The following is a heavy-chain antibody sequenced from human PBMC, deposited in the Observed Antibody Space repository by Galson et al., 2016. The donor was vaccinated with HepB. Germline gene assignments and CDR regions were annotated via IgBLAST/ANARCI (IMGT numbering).Heavy chain of an antibody. V-gene: IGHV3-53*01. D-gene: IGHD3-16*01. J-gene: IGHJ4*02. CDR2: IQNDGGT. CDR1: GFTVSNNQ. Sequence: SLRLSCAASGFTVSNNQVNWVRQAPGKGLEWVSVIQNDGGTHYADSVKDRFLISRDNSKNPLYLQMNSLRAEGTAVYYCASGVIGGRNYWGQGNLAGGSS. CDR3: ASGVIGGRNY.